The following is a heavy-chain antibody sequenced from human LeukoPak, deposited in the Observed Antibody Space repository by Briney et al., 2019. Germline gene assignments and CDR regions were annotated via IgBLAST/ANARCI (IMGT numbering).Heavy chain of an antibody. CDR2: ISVYNDNT. CDR1: GYIFTTYG. Sequence: ASVKVSCKASGYIFTTYGITWVRQAPGQGLEWMGWISVYNDNTYYSQKLQGRVTMTTDTSTSTAYMELRSLRSDDTAVYYCARGGDPNYYDSSGSWGGIDYWGQGTLVTVSS. V-gene: IGHV1-18*01. D-gene: IGHD3-22*01. J-gene: IGHJ4*02. CDR3: ARGGDPNYYDSSGSWGGIDY.